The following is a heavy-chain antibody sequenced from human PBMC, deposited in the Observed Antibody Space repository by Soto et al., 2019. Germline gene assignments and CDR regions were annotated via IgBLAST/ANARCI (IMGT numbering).Heavy chain of an antibody. CDR2: INAGNGNT. D-gene: IGHD5-18*01. Sequence: ASVKVSCKASGYTFTSYAMHWVRQAPGQRLEWMGWINAGNGNTKYSQKFQGRVTTTRDTSASTAYMELSGLRSEDTAVYYCARDLFTQDIQYYYYYMDVWGKGTTVTVSS. V-gene: IGHV1-3*01. CDR3: ARDLFTQDIQYYYYYMDV. J-gene: IGHJ6*03. CDR1: GYTFTSYA.